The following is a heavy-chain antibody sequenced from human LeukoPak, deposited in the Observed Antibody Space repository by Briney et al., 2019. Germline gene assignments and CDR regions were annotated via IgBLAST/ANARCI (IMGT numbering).Heavy chain of an antibody. D-gene: IGHD3-10*01. CDR3: ARDLGGYYDY. CDR2: IYTSGST. CDR1: GGSISSGSYY. V-gene: IGHV4-61*02. Sequence: PSETLSLTCTVSGGSISSGSYYWSWIRQPAGKGLEWIGRIYTSGSTNYNPSLKSRVTISVDTSKNQFSLKLSSVTAADTAVYYCARDLGGYYDYWGQGTLVTVSS. J-gene: IGHJ4*02.